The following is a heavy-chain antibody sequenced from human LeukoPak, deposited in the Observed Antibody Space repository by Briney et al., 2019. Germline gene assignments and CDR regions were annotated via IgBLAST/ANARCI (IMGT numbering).Heavy chain of an antibody. CDR3: ARGATSSGYYLAGAFDI. CDR2: INPNSGGT. V-gene: IGHV1-2*02. CDR1: GYTCTGYY. Sequence: ASVKVSCKASGYTCTGYYMHRGGQSPGQGLEWRGWINPNSGGTNYAQKFQGRVTMTTDTSISTAYMELSRLRSDDTAVYYCARGATSSGYYLAGAFDIWGQGTMVTVSS. J-gene: IGHJ3*02. D-gene: IGHD3-22*01.